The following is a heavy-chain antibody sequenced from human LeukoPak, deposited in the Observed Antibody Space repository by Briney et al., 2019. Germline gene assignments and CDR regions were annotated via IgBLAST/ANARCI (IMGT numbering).Heavy chain of an antibody. J-gene: IGHJ6*02. V-gene: IGHV4-34*01. CDR3: ARRTPYCGGDCYSEHYYYYGMDV. CDR2: INHSGST. D-gene: IGHD2-21*02. Sequence: SETLSLTCAVYGGSFSGYYWSWIRQPPGKGLEWIGEINHSGSTNYNPSLKSRVTISVDRSKNQFSLKLSSVTAADTAVYYCARRTPYCGGDCYSEHYYYYGMDVWGQGTTVTVSS. CDR1: GGSFSGYY.